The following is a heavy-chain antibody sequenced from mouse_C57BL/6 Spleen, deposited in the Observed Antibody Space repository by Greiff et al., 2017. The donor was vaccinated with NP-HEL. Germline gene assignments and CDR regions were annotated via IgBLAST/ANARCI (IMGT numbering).Heavy chain of an antibody. D-gene: IGHD1-1*01. CDR2: IDPSDSYT. CDR1: GYTFTSYW. V-gene: IGHV1-69*01. J-gene: IGHJ3*01. CDR3: ARGYYGSSPGAY. Sequence: QVQLQQPGAELVMPGASVKLSCKASGYTFTSYWMHWVKQRPGQGLEWIGEIDPSDSYTNYNQKFKGKSTLTVDKSSSTAYMQLSSLTSEDSAVYYCARGYYGSSPGAYWGQGTLVTVSA.